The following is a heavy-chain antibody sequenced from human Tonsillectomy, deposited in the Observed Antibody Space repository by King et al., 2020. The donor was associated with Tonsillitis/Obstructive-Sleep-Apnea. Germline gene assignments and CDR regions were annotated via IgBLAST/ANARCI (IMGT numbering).Heavy chain of an antibody. J-gene: IGHJ6*03. CDR1: GFTFSSYS. Sequence: DVQLVQSGGGLVKPGGSLRLSCAASGFTFSSYSMNWVRQAPGKGLEWVSSISSSSSYIYYADSVKGRFTISRDNAKNSRYLQMNSLRAEDTAVYYCARDPYYYDSSGYYYYYYYMDVWGKGTTVTVSS. D-gene: IGHD3-22*01. V-gene: IGHV3-21*01. CDR2: ISSSSSYI. CDR3: ARDPYYYDSSGYYYYYYYMDV.